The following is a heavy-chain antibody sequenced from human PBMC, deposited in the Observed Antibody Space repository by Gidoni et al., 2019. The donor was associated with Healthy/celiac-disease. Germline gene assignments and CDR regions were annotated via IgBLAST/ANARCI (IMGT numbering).Heavy chain of an antibody. V-gene: IGHV3-33*01. J-gene: IGHJ4*02. Sequence: QVQLVESGGGVVQPGRSLRLSCAASGFTFSSYGMHWVRQDPGKGLEWVAVIWYDGSNKYYADSVKGRFTISRDNSKNTLYLQMNSLRAEDTAVYYCARGDTAMVVSIDYWGQGTLVTVSS. D-gene: IGHD5-18*01. CDR2: IWYDGSNK. CDR1: GFTFSSYG. CDR3: ARGDTAMVVSIDY.